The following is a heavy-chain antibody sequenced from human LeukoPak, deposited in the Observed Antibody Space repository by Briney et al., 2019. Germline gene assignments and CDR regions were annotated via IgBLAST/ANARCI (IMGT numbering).Heavy chain of an antibody. CDR3: ARDKGGSYRFDY. D-gene: IGHD1-26*01. CDR1: GGSISSNY. Sequence: SETLSLTCIVSGGSISSNYWSWFRQPPGKGLEWIGYIYYSGSTNYNPSLKSRVTMSVDTSKNQFSLKLSSVTAADTAVYYCARDKGGSYRFDYWGQGTLVTVSS. V-gene: IGHV4-59*12. J-gene: IGHJ4*02. CDR2: IYYSGST.